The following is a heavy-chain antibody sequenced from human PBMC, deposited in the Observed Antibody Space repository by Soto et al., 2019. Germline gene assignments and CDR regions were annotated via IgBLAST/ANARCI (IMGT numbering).Heavy chain of an antibody. CDR1: GGSFSTYY. J-gene: IGHJ3*02. Sequence: SETLSLTCVVSGGSFSTYYYSWIRQSPGKGLEWIGEINHNGNNNYSPSLKSRVTMSVDTSKNQFSLKLTSVTAADTAVYYCARGGSNDWQVAFDIWGQGTMVTVS. D-gene: IGHD3-9*01. CDR2: INHNGNN. V-gene: IGHV4-34*01. CDR3: ARGGSNDWQVAFDI.